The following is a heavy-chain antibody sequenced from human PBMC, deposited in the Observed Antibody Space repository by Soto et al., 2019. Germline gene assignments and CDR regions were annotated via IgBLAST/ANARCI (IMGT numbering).Heavy chain of an antibody. V-gene: IGHV2-5*02. D-gene: IGHD1-26*01. CDR2: IYWDDDK. J-gene: IGHJ3*02. CDR3: AHILVHYSGSTPDAFDI. CDR1: GFSLSTSGVG. Sequence: QITLKESGPTLVKPTQTLTLTCTFSGFSLSTSGVGVGWIRQPPGKALEWLALIYWDDDKRYSPSLKSRLTITKDTSNNQVVLIMTNMDPVDTATYYCAHILVHYSGSTPDAFDIWGQGTMVTVSS.